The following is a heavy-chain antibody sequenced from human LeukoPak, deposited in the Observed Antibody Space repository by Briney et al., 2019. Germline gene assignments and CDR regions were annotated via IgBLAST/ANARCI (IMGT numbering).Heavy chain of an antibody. J-gene: IGHJ4*02. V-gene: IGHV3-7*01. CDR3: TRDATYYLRYGYFDY. CDR2: IKQDGSEK. D-gene: IGHD2/OR15-2a*01. CDR1: EFTFSSYW. Sequence: AGGSLRLSCAASEFTFSSYWMSWVRQAPGKGLEWVANIKQDGSEKYYVDSVKGRFTISRDNAKNSLYLQMNSLRAEDTAVYYCTRDATYYLRYGYFDYWGQGTLVTVSS.